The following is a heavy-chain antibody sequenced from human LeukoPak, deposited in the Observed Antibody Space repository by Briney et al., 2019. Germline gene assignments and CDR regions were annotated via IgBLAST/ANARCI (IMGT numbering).Heavy chain of an antibody. V-gene: IGHV5-51*01. Sequence: GESLKISCQGSEYSFASYWIGWVRQMPGKGLEWMGIIYPGDSDTRYSPSFQGLVTISADKSISTAYLQWSSLKASDTAMYYCARLRGQQQVRRKYYFDYWGQGTLVTVSS. CDR3: ARLRGQQQVRRKYYFDY. CDR1: EYSFASYW. D-gene: IGHD6-13*01. J-gene: IGHJ4*02. CDR2: IYPGDSDT.